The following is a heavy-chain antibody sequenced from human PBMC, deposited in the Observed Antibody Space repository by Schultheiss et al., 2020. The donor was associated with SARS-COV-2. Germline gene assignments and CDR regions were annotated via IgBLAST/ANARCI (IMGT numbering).Heavy chain of an antibody. Sequence: GESLKISCKGSGYSFPNFWIAWVRQMPGKGLEWMGIIYPGDSDTRYSPSFQGQVTMSADKSLSTAYLQWTSLRASDTAMYYCARGREETRSPFDLWGQGRMVTVSS. V-gene: IGHV5-51*01. J-gene: IGHJ3*01. CDR1: GYSFPNFW. D-gene: IGHD4-23*01. CDR3: ARGREETRSPFDL. CDR2: IYPGDSDT.